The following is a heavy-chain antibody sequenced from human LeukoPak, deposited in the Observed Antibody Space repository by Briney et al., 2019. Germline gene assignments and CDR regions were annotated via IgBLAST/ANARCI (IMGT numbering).Heavy chain of an antibody. D-gene: IGHD1-1*01. CDR2: IYGGGST. CDR1: GFTVSSNY. CDR3: AKDRRYDRTRGCDY. Sequence: GGSLRLSCAASGFTVSSNYMSWVRQAPGKGLEWVSVIYGGGSTYYADSVKGRFTISRDTSKNTLYLQMNSLRAEDTAVYYCAKDRRYDRTRGCDYWGQGTLVTVSS. V-gene: IGHV3-53*05. J-gene: IGHJ4*02.